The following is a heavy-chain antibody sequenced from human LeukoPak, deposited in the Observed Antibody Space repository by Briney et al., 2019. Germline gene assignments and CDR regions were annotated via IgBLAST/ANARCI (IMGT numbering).Heavy chain of an antibody. CDR1: GGSISSYY. J-gene: IGHJ4*02. Sequence: PSETLSLTCSVPGGSISSYYWNWIRQPPGKGLKWIGYIYYSGSTNYNPSLKSRVTISVDTSKNQISLKLSSVTAADTAVYYCVGRKGGYHHFENWGQGTLVTVSS. D-gene: IGHD3-22*01. CDR2: IYYSGST. CDR3: VGRKGGYHHFEN. V-gene: IGHV4-59*01.